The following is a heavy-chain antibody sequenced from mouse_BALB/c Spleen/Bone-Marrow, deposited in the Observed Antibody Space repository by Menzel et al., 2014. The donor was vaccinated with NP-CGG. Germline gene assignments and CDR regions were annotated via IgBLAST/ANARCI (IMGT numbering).Heavy chain of an antibody. J-gene: IGHJ4*01. CDR3: ARWEYYAMDY. CDR2: IDPANGNT. CDR1: GFNIKDTY. V-gene: IGHV14-3*02. Sequence: VQLQQPGAELVKPGASVKLSCTASGFNIKDTYMHWVKQRPEQGLEWIGRIDPANGNTKYDPKFQGKATITADTSSNTAYLQVGSLTSEDTAVYYCARWEYYAMDYWGQGTSVTVSS. D-gene: IGHD4-1*01.